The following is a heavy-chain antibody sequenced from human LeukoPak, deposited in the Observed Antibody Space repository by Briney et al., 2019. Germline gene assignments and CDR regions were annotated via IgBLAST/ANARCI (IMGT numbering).Heavy chain of an antibody. V-gene: IGHV6-1*01. CDR3: ARHHRGPIVGAIYYNYGMDV. CDR2: TYYRSKWYN. CDR1: GDSVSSNSAA. D-gene: IGHD1-26*01. Sequence: SQTLSLTCAISGDSVSSNSAAWNWIRQSPSRGLEWLGRTYYRSKWYNDYAVSVKSRITINPDTSKNQFSLKLSSVTAADTAVYYCARHHRGPIVGAIYYNYGMDVWGQGTTVTVSS. J-gene: IGHJ6*02.